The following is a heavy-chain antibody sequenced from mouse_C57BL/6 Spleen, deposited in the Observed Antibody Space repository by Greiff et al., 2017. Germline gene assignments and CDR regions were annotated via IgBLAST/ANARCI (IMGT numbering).Heavy chain of an antibody. V-gene: IGHV1-72*01. D-gene: IGHD1-1*01. CDR2: IYPNSGGN. Sequence: QVQLQQPGAELVKPGASVKLSCKASGYTFTSYWMHWVKQRPGRGLEWIGRIYPNSGGNKYNEKFKSKATLTVDKPSSTAYMQLSSLTSADSAIYYCATDYYGSSSLWYIDVRGTGTTVTVSS. J-gene: IGHJ1*03. CDR1: GYTFTSYW. CDR3: ATDYYGSSSLWYIDV.